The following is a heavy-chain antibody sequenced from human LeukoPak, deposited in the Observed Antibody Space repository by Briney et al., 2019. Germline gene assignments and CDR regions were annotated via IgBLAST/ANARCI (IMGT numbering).Heavy chain of an antibody. CDR2: ISGSGGST. J-gene: IGHJ5*02. CDR1: GFTFSSYA. V-gene: IGHV3-23*01. D-gene: IGHD3-3*01. CDR3: AKIPGVYYDFWSGLCWFDP. Sequence: GGSLRLSWAASGFTFSSYAMSWVRQAPGKGLEWVSAISGSGGSTYYADSVKGRFTISRDNSKNTLYLQMNSLRAEDTAVYYCAKIPGVYYDFWSGLCWFDPWGQGTLVTVSS.